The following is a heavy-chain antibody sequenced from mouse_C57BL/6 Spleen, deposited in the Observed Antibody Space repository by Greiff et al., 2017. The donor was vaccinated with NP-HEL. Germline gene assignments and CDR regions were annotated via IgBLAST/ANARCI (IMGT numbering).Heavy chain of an antibody. CDR2: INPSTGGT. CDR1: GYSFTGYY. J-gene: IGHJ2*02. V-gene: IGHV1-42*01. CDR3: ESERDSTGDIDY. D-gene: IGHD3-2*02. Sequence: VQLQQSGPELVKPGASVKLSCKASGYSFTGYYMNWVKQSPEKSLEWIGEINPSTGGTTYNKKFKAKATVTIDKSSSTAYMQLKSLTSEDSAVYYCESERDSTGDIDYWGQGTSLTVSS.